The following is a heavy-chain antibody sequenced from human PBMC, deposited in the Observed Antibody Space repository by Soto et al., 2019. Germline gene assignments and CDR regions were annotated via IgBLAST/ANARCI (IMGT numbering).Heavy chain of an antibody. Sequence: QVQLVQSGAEVKNPGASVRVSCKASGYSFTTYDINWVRQATGQGLEWMGWINPNNGNTGYAQKFQGRVTLTRTTSISTTYMALSSLGSDDTAVYYCAQTSSGTREGFDPWGQGTLVTVSS. CDR3: AQTSSGTREGFDP. CDR1: GYSFTTYD. CDR2: INPNNGNT. V-gene: IGHV1-8*01. D-gene: IGHD1-7*01. J-gene: IGHJ5*02.